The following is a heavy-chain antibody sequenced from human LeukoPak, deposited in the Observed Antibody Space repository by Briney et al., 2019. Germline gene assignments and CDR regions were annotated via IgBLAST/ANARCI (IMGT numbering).Heavy chain of an antibody. CDR3: ARCRDYDFWSGSAVDY. Sequence: GGSLRLSCAASGFIFSSYAMPWVRQAPGKGLEWVAVISYDGTNTDYADSVKGRFIISRDNSKNALYLQMNSLRAEDTAVYYCARCRDYDFWSGSAVDYWGQGTLVTVSS. J-gene: IGHJ4*02. D-gene: IGHD3-3*01. CDR1: GFIFSSYA. V-gene: IGHV3-30-3*01. CDR2: ISYDGTNT.